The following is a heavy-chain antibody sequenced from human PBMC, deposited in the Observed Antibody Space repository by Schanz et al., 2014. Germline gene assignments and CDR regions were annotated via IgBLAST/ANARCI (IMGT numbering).Heavy chain of an antibody. D-gene: IGHD4-17*01. J-gene: IGHJ4*02. Sequence: EVQLVESGGGLVQPGGSLRLSCETSGFTFSNHAMSWVRQAPGKRLEWVSAISGRGGRTYDADSVKGRFTISRDNSKNTLYLQMNSLRAEDTAVYYCAKDCPSDYGDHCFDFWGQGTLVTVSS. CDR1: GFTFSNHA. CDR3: AKDCPSDYGDHCFDF. V-gene: IGHV3-23*04. CDR2: ISGRGGRT.